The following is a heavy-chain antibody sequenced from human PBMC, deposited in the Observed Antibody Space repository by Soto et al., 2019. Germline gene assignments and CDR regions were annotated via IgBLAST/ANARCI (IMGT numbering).Heavy chain of an antibody. Sequence: KVSCKASGGTFSSYAISWVRQAPGQGLEWMGGIIPIFGTANYAQKFQGRVTITADESTSTAYMELSSLRSEDTAVYYCARGASHYDILTGYYWGQGTLVTVSS. D-gene: IGHD3-9*01. J-gene: IGHJ4*02. V-gene: IGHV1-69*01. CDR3: ARGASHYDILTGYY. CDR1: GGTFSSYA. CDR2: IIPIFGTA.